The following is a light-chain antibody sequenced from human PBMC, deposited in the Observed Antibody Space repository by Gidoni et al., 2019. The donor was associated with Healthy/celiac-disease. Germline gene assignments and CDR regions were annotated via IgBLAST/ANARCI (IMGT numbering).Light chain of an antibody. Sequence: EIVLTQSPATLSFSPGERATLSCRASQSVSSYLAWYQQNPGQAPRLLMYDASNRATGIPARFRGSGSGTDFTLTISSLEPEDFAVYYCQQRSNWPPTFGGGTKVEIK. CDR3: QQRSNWPPT. CDR1: QSVSSY. CDR2: DAS. J-gene: IGKJ4*01. V-gene: IGKV3-11*01.